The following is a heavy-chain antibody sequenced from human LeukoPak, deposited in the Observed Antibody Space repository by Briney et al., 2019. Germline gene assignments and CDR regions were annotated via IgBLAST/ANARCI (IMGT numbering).Heavy chain of an antibody. J-gene: IGHJ4*02. CDR2: ISWNSGSI. CDR3: AKDITAMVRRANDY. Sequence: GGSLRLSCAASGFTFDDYAMHWVRQAPGKGLEWVSGISWNSGSIGYADSVKGRFTISRDNAKNSLYLQMNSLRAEDTALYYCAKDITAMVRRANDYWGQGTLVTVSS. V-gene: IGHV3-9*01. CDR1: GFTFDDYA. D-gene: IGHD5-18*01.